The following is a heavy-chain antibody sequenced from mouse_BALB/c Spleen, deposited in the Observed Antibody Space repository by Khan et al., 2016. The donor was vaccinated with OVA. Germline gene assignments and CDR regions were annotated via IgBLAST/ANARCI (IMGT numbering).Heavy chain of an antibody. D-gene: IGHD2-2*01. CDR1: GFTFNTYA. J-gene: IGHJ4*01. CDR2: IRSKSNNYAT. CDR3: VRLWLRYAMDY. Sequence: EVQLKESGGGLVQPKGSLKLSCAASGFTFNTYAMNWVRQAPGKGLEWVARIRSKSNNYATYYADSGKDRFTISRDDSQSMLYLQMNNLKTEDTAMYYCVRLWLRYAMDYWGQGTSVTVSS. V-gene: IGHV10-1*02.